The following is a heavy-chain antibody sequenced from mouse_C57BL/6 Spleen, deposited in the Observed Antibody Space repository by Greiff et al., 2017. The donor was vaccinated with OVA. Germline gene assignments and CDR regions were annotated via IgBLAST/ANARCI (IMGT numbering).Heavy chain of an antibody. Sequence: QVQLQQPGAELVRPGSSVKLSCKASGYTFTSYWMHWVKQRPIQGLEWIGNIDPSDSETHSNQKFKDKATLTADKSSSPAYMPRSSLTSEDSAVYYCASAPEAMDYWGQGTSVTVSS. CDR3: ASAPEAMDY. V-gene: IGHV1-52*01. CDR1: GYTFTSYW. CDR2: IDPSDSET. J-gene: IGHJ4*01.